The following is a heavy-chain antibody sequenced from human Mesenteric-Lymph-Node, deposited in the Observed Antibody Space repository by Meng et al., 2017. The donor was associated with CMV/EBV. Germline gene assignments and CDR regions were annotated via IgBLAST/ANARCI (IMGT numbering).Heavy chain of an antibody. CDR3: ARHDTYSSPEDY. Sequence: GESLKISCAASGFTVSSNYMSWVRQAPGKGLEWVSYISSSSTIYYADSVKGRFTISRDNAKNSLYLQMNSLRAEDTAVYYCARHDTYSSPEDYWGQGTLVTVSS. D-gene: IGHD6-13*01. CDR2: ISSSSTI. CDR1: GFTVSSNY. V-gene: IGHV3-69-1*01. J-gene: IGHJ4*02.